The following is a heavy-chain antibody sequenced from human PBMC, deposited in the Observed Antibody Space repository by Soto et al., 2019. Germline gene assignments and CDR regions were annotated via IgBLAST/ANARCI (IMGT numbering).Heavy chain of an antibody. CDR2: INPSCGST. Sequence: ASVKFSCKASGYTFTSYYMHWVRQAPGQGLECMGIINPSCGSTSYAQKFQGRVTMTRXTXXSXXXMXLXXLRXEDTAVYYCARGPQRGAFDIWGQGTMVTVS. D-gene: IGHD3-10*01. CDR3: ARGPQRGAFDI. V-gene: IGHV1-46*01. CDR1: GYTFTSYY. J-gene: IGHJ3*02.